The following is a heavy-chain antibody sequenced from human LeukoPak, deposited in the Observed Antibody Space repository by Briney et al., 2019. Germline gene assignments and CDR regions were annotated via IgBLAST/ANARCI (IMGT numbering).Heavy chain of an antibody. CDR2: IYHSGTT. D-gene: IGHD4-17*01. CDR3: ATYFYGEYGSYYFDY. CDR1: GAFITNSHW. Sequence: SGTLSLTCAVSGAFITNSHWWSWARQPPGKGLEWIGEIYHSGTTNYNPSLKSRVTMSVDKSKNQFSLKLSSVTAADTAVYYCATYFYGEYGSYYFDYWGQETLVTVSS. J-gene: IGHJ4*02. V-gene: IGHV4-4*02.